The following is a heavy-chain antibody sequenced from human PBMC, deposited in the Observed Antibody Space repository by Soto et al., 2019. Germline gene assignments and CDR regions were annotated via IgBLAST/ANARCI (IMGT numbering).Heavy chain of an antibody. CDR3: ARDRGSDY. CDR2: IIPILGIA. Sequence: QVQLVQSGAEVKKPGSSVKVSCKASGGTFSIYTITGGRQPPGQGLEWMGRIIPILGIANYAQKFQGRVTITADKSTSTAYMELSSLRSEDTAVYYCARDRGSDYWGQGTLVTVSS. D-gene: IGHD3-10*01. V-gene: IGHV1-69*08. CDR1: GGTFSIYT. J-gene: IGHJ4*02.